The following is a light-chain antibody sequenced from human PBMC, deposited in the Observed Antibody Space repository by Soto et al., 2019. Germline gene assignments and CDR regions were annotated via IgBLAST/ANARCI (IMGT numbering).Light chain of an antibody. V-gene: IGKV1-27*01. Sequence: DIQMTPSPSSLSASVGARVTITCRASQGISNYLAWYQQKPGKVPKLLIYAASTLQSGVPSRFSGSGSGTDFTLTISSLQPEDVATYYWQKYNSAPITFGQGTRLEI. CDR3: QKYNSAPIT. J-gene: IGKJ5*01. CDR2: AAS. CDR1: QGISNY.